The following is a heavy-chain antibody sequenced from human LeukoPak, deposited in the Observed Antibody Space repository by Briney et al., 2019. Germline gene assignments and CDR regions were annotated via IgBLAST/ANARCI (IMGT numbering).Heavy chain of an antibody. V-gene: IGHV3-11*05. CDR1: GFTFRNAW. J-gene: IGHJ4*02. CDR2: ISSTSSYI. CDR3: ARVSQWLVPY. D-gene: IGHD6-19*01. Sequence: GGSLRPSCAASGFTFRNAWMSWVRQAPGKGLEWVSYISSTSSYINYADSVKGRFTISRDNAKNSLFLQMNSLRAEGTAVYYCARVSQWLVPYWGQGTLVTVSS.